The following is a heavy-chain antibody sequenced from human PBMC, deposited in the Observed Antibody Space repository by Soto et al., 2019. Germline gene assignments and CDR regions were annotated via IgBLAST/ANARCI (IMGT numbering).Heavy chain of an antibody. Sequence: SETLFLTCTVSGGSISSSSYYWGWIRPPPGKGLEWIGSIYYSGSTYYNPSLKSRVTISVDTSKNQFSLKLNSMTAADTAVYYCARHNYGSGSTYFDYWGQGTLVTVSS. V-gene: IGHV4-39*01. CDR1: GGSISSSSYY. CDR2: IYYSGST. CDR3: ARHNYGSGSTYFDY. D-gene: IGHD3-10*01. J-gene: IGHJ4*02.